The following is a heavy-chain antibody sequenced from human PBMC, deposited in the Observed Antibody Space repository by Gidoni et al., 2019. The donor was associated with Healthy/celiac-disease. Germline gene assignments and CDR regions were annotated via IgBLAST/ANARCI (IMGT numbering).Heavy chain of an antibody. V-gene: IGHV2-70*15. CDR2: IDWDDDK. CDR3: ARMDCSSFDH. Sequence: QVTLRESGPALVKPTQTLTLTCPFSGFSLRTRGLCVSWMRQPPGKALEWLARIDWDDDKYYSTTLKTRLTIYKETSKNQVVLTMTNMDPVDTATYDCARMDCSSFDHWGQGTLVTVSS. J-gene: IGHJ5*02. D-gene: IGHD6-6*01. CDR1: GFSLRTRGLC.